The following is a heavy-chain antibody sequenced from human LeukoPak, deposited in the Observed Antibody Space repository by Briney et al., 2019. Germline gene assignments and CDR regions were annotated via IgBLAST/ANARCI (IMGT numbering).Heavy chain of an antibody. CDR2: ISYSGST. Sequence: SETLSLTCSVSGDSIITYHWSWIRQPPGKGLEWIGCISYSGSTNYNPSLKSRVTISRDTSKNQFSLKVSSVTAADTAVYYCARDGCSDGGCSGRGAFDIWAQGTMVTVSS. V-gene: IGHV4-59*01. D-gene: IGHD2-15*01. CDR3: ARDGCSDGGCSGRGAFDI. CDR1: GDSIITYH. J-gene: IGHJ3*02.